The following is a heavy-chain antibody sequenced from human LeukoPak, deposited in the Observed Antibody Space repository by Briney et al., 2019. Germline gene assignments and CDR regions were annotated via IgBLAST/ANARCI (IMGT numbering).Heavy chain of an antibody. CDR3: ARVLHAPYLIDS. CDR2: VFRLQTVRT. J-gene: IGHJ4*02. V-gene: IGHV4-38-2*02. Sequence: SETLSLTCTVSDSSITSTYDLDWFRQPPGKGLEWIATVFRLQTVRTFNNPSLESRVTMSLDPSQSQFSLNLTSVTAADTALYFCARVLHAPYLIDSWGQGTLVTVSS. CDR1: DSSITSTYD. D-gene: IGHD2-8*01.